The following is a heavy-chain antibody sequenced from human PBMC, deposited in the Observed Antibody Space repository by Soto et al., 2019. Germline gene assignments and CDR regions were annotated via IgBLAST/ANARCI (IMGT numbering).Heavy chain of an antibody. CDR3: VRDTRRAAAAAALDY. Sequence: EVQLVESGGGLVQPGGSLRLSCAASGFTFSTYEFNWVRQAPGRGLEWISYISVSGNIIKYADSVKGRFTISRDDAENSRHLHMISLRVDDTAVYFCVRDTRRAAAAAALDYWGQGTQVIVSS. D-gene: IGHD6-13*01. CDR2: ISVSGNII. V-gene: IGHV3-48*03. J-gene: IGHJ4*02. CDR1: GFTFSTYE.